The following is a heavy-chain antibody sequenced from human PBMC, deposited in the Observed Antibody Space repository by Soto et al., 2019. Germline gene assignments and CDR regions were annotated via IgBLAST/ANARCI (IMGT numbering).Heavy chain of an antibody. V-gene: IGHV1-18*01. CDR1: RYIFTNYG. CDR2: ITTYNGNT. CDR3: ARALTGYGMDV. J-gene: IGHJ6*02. Sequence: QVQLVQSGVEVREPGASVKVSCKAVRYIFTNYGVSWVRQAPGQGLEWMGWITTYNGNTEYAQKFQGRFTXTXNASTSTAYMELGSLRSDDTAIYYCARALTGYGMDVWGQGTTVTVSS.